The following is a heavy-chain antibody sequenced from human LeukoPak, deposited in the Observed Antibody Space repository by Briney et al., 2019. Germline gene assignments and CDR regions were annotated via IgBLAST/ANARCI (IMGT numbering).Heavy chain of an antibody. J-gene: IGHJ4*02. V-gene: IGHV3-23*01. Sequence: GGSLRLSCAASGFTFSSYAMTWVRQAPGKGLEWVSAISGSGGSTHYADSVKGRFTISRDNSKNTLYLQMNSLRAEDTAVYYCAKGVRRSSDYSSPVDYWGQGTLVTVSS. CDR3: AKGVRRSSDYSSPVDY. CDR1: GFTFSSYA. CDR2: ISGSGGST. D-gene: IGHD3-22*01.